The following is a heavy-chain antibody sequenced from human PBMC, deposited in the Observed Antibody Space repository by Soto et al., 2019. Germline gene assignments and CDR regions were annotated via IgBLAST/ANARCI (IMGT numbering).Heavy chain of an antibody. CDR3: ARLPVVSIRYYFDL. D-gene: IGHD2-2*01. CDR1: GFTFSTYW. J-gene: IGHJ4*02. CDR2: IKQDGSEK. V-gene: IGHV3-7*01. Sequence: GGSLRLSCAASGFTFSTYWMSWVRQAPGKGLEWVANIKQDGSEKYYVDSVKGRFTISKDNAKKSLDLQMSSLRAEDTAVYFCARLPVVSIRYYFDLWGQGTLVTVSS.